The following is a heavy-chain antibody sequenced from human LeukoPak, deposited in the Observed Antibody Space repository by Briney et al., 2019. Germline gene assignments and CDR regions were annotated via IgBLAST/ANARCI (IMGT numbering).Heavy chain of an antibody. CDR2: INNDGSGT. V-gene: IGHV3-74*01. Sequence: PGGSLRLSCAASGLTFNKSWMHWVRQGPGKGLEWVSRINNDGSGTSYAGSVKGRFTISRDNAKNSLYLQMSSLRVEDTAVYYCARDDVAWNDVHWFDPWGQGTLVTVSS. CDR1: GLTFNKSW. J-gene: IGHJ5*02. D-gene: IGHD1-1*01. CDR3: ARDDVAWNDVHWFDP.